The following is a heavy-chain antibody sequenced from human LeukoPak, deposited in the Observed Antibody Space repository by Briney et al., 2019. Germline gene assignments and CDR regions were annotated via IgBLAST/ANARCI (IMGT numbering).Heavy chain of an antibody. CDR1: GGTFISYA. CDR3: ARGGTTVTVTVYYYYMDV. V-gene: IGHV1-69*13. Sequence: SVKVSCKASGGTFISYAISWVRQAPGQGLEWMGGIIPIFGTANYAQKFQGRVTITADESTSTAYMELSSLRSEDTAVYYCARGGTTVTVTVYYYYMDVWGKGTTVTVSS. CDR2: IIPIFGTA. J-gene: IGHJ6*03. D-gene: IGHD4-11*01.